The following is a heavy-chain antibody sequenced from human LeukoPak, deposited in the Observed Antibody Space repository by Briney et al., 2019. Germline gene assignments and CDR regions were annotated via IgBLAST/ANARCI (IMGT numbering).Heavy chain of an antibody. CDR3: AKDWIQFNRAYDCFDS. V-gene: IGHV3-23*01. J-gene: IGHJ4*02. CDR1: GFTFSTNA. Sequence: GGSLRLSCTTSGFTFSTNAMSWVRQAPGKGLEWVSTIGGHETFYADSVKGRFTMSRDNSKNTVYLHMSSLRVEDTAVYYCAKDWIQFNRAYDCFDSWGQGTLVTVSS. CDR2: IGGHET. D-gene: IGHD3-16*01.